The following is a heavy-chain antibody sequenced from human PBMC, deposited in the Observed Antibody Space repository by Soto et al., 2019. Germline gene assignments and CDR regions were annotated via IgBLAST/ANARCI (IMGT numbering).Heavy chain of an antibody. Sequence: QLQLQESGPGLVKPSETLSLTCTVSGVSISGTSYYWGWIRQTPAKGLEWIGTIYYSGETFYPPSLKSRVTISIDTSKNHFSLNLTSVTAADTAIYYCARHGSFWGQGALVTVSS. D-gene: IGHD3-16*02. CDR2: IYYSGET. V-gene: IGHV4-39*01. J-gene: IGHJ1*01. CDR1: GVSISGTSYY. CDR3: ARHGSF.